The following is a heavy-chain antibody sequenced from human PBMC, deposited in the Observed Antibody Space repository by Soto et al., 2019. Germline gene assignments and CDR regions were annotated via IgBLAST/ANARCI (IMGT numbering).Heavy chain of an antibody. CDR2: IYHTGST. D-gene: IGHD1-1*01. V-gene: IGHV4-31*03. J-gene: IGHJ4*02. CDR3: ARATGTLRSRNCDY. Sequence: SETLSLTCSVFGGSISTVGHYWTWIRQPPGKGLEWIGSIYHTGSTYYSKSLRSRLTMSVDTSKSQFSLRLSSVTAADTAVYYCARATGTLRSRNCDYWGQGSLVTVSS. CDR1: GGSISTVGHY.